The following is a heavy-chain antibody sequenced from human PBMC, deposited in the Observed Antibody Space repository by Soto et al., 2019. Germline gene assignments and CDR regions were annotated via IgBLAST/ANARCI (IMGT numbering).Heavy chain of an antibody. V-gene: IGHV3-30-3*01. CDR1: GFTFSSYA. D-gene: IGHD6-19*01. Sequence: QVQLVESGGGVVQHGRSLRLSCAASGFTFSSYAMHWVRQAPGKGLEWVAVISYDGSNKYYADSVKGRFTISRDNAKNTLYLQMNSLRAEDTAVYYCARDSPLSSGWYDAFDIWGQGTMVTVSS. J-gene: IGHJ3*02. CDR3: ARDSPLSSGWYDAFDI. CDR2: ISYDGSNK.